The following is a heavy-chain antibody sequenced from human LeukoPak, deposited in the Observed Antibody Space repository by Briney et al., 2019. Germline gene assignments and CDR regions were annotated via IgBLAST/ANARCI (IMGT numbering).Heavy chain of an antibody. CDR2: INHSGST. D-gene: IGHD3-16*01. Sequence: SETLSLTCAVYGGSFSGYYWSWIRQPPGKGLEWIGEINHSGSTNYNPSLKSRVTISVDTSKNQFSLKLSSVTAADTAVYYCARYGGVVVPDYWGQGTLVTVSS. J-gene: IGHJ4*02. CDR3: ARYGGVVVPDY. V-gene: IGHV4-34*01. CDR1: GGSFSGYY.